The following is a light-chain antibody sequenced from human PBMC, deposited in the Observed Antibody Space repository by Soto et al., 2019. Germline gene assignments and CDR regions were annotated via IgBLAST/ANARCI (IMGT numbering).Light chain of an antibody. Sequence: EIVMTQSPATLPVSPGERATLSCRASQGISANVVWYQQKPGQPPRLLIYAASIRATGIPARFSGSGSGTEFTLTIINLQSEDFAVYYCQQYNNWPPWTFGQGTKVDIK. CDR2: AAS. CDR3: QQYNNWPPWT. V-gene: IGKV3-15*01. CDR1: QGISAN. J-gene: IGKJ1*01.